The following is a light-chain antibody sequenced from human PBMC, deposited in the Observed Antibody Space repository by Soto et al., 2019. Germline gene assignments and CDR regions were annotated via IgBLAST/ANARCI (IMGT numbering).Light chain of an antibody. CDR2: DAS. Sequence: DLQMTQSPSFLSASVGDRVTMTCQASHDLSNSLNWYQQKPGKPPKLLIYDASYVEIGVPSRFRGSGSGTDFNLTINNLQPEDMATYYCQQFDSLIFTFGPGTTVDLK. J-gene: IGKJ3*01. CDR3: QQFDSLIFT. V-gene: IGKV1-33*01. CDR1: HDLSNS.